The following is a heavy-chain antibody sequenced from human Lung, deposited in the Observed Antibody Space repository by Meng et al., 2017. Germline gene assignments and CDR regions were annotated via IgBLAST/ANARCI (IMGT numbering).Heavy chain of an antibody. J-gene: IGHJ2*01. Sequence: VGRGGFGGGGVQPGGSLRRSCAASGFTFNTYAMHWVRQAPGKGLEWVSLMSFDGAQIYYSDSVRGRFTISRDNSKNTLYLQMNSLRAEDTAVYYCARDKPPNDVWGRGTLVTVSS. CDR2: MSFDGAQI. CDR1: GFTFNTYA. V-gene: IGHV3-30*01. CDR3: ARDKPPNDV.